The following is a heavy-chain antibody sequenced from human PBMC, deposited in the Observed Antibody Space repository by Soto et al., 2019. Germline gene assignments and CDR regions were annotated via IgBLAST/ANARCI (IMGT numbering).Heavy chain of an antibody. CDR3: ARRDGRYYFDY. Sequence: GALRLSGAAPVFTCSSKYMSWVRQAPGKGLEWVSVIYSGGSTYYADSVKGRFTISRDNSKNTLYLQMNSLRAEDTAVYYCARRDGRYYFDYWGQGSLVTVSS. J-gene: IGHJ4*02. D-gene: IGHD6-6*01. V-gene: IGHV3-53*01. CDR1: VFTCSSKY. CDR2: IYSGGST.